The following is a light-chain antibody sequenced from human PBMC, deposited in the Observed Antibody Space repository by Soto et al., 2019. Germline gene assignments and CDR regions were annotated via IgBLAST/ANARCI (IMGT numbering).Light chain of an antibody. J-gene: IGKJ1*01. CDR3: QQRLNWPPG. CDR2: DAS. Sequence: IFLSQSPDTLSLSPVDIAILPCMVSQSVTNYIAWYQQRPGQAPRLLIYDASNRATGVPARFSGSRSGTDFTLTISDLEPADFGLYYCQQRLNWPPGFGQGTKVDIK. CDR1: QSVTNY. V-gene: IGKV3-11*01.